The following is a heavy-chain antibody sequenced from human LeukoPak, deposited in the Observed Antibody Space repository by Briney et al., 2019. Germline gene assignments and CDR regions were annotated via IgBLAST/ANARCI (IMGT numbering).Heavy chain of an antibody. D-gene: IGHD3-3*01. V-gene: IGHV4-39*07. Sequence: PSETLSLTCTVSGGSISSSSYYWGWIRQPPGKGLEWIGSIYYSGSTYYNPSLKSRVTISVDTSKNQFSLKLSSVTAADTAVYYCARGRFLEWLLKGPDWFDPWGQGTLVTVSS. CDR3: ARGRFLEWLLKGPDWFDP. CDR2: IYYSGST. CDR1: GGSISSSSYY. J-gene: IGHJ5*02.